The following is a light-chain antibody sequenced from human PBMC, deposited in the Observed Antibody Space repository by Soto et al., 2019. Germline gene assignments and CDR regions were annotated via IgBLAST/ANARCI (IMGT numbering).Light chain of an antibody. J-gene: IGKJ5*01. CDR1: ESISNW. CDR2: KAS. CDR3: MQTIQVPSIA. V-gene: IGKV1-5*03. Sequence: DIQMTQSPSTLSASVGDRVIITCRASESISNWLAWYQQKPGKAPNLLIYKASSLKSGVPLRFSGSGAGTDFTLKISRVEAEDVGVYYCMQTIQVPSIAFGQGTRLEIK.